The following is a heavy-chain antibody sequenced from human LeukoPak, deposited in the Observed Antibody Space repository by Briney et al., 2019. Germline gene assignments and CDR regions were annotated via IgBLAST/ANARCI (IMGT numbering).Heavy chain of an antibody. Sequence: GESLTISCKGSGYRFTNYWIGWVRQMPGKGLEWMGIIYPGDSETRYSPSFQGQVTISADKSISTACLQWSSLKASDTAMYYCARRRDLYSGSYYPFDYWGQGTLVTVSS. V-gene: IGHV5-51*01. CDR1: GYRFTNYW. CDR3: ARRRDLYSGSYYPFDY. D-gene: IGHD1-26*01. CDR2: IYPGDSET. J-gene: IGHJ4*02.